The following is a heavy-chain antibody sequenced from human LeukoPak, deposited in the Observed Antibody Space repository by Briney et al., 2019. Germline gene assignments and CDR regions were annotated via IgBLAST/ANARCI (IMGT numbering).Heavy chain of an antibody. D-gene: IGHD3-16*01. CDR2: INPNTDDA. J-gene: IGHJ4*02. CDR3: GRDDHWGLGDY. CDR1: GYTFTGYY. Sequence: GASVKASCKASGYTFTGYYLHWVRQAPGQGLEWMGWINPNTDDANYAQKFQGRVTMTRDTSISTAYMELSRLTSDDTAVYYCGRDDHWGLGDYWGQGTLVTVSS. V-gene: IGHV1-2*02.